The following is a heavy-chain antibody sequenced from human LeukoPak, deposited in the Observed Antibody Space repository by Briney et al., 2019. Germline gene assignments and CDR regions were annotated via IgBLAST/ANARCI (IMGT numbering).Heavy chain of an antibody. CDR2: INAGNGNT. D-gene: IGHD6-19*01. CDR3: ARGRPYSSGWLDY. Sequence: ASVKVSCKGSGYTFTNYAVHWVRQAPGQRLEWMGWINAGNGNTKYSQEFQGRVTITRDTSASTAYMELSSLRSEDTAVYYCARGRPYSSGWLDYWGQGTLVTVSS. V-gene: IGHV1-3*01. CDR1: GYTFTNYA. J-gene: IGHJ4*02.